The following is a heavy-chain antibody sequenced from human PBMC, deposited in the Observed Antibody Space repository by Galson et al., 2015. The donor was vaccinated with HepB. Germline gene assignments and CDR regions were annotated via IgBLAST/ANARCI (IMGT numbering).Heavy chain of an antibody. V-gene: IGHV3-11*05. CDR2: ISDSGSYT. CDR3: ARARGSGPGAPVDY. CDR1: GFTFSDDY. D-gene: IGHD6-25*01. J-gene: IGHJ4*02. Sequence: SLRLSCAASGFTFSDDYMSWVRQAPGKGLEWVSYISDSGSYTNLADSVKGRFTISRDNAKKSLYLQMNSLRAEDTAVYFCARARGSGPGAPVDYWREGTVVAVSS.